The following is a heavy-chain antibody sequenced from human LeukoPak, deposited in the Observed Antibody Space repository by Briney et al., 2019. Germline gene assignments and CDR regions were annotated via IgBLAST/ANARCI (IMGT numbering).Heavy chain of an antibody. CDR3: ARDRYSSGWYRVDY. CDR2: IYTSGST. J-gene: IGHJ4*02. D-gene: IGHD6-19*01. V-gene: IGHV4-61*02. Sequence: SQTLSLTCTVSGGSISSGSYYWSWIRQPAGKGLEWIGRIYTSGSTNYNPSLKSRVTISVDTSKNQFSLKLSSVTAADTAVYYCARDRYSSGWYRVDYWGQGTLVTVSS. CDR1: GGSISSGSYY.